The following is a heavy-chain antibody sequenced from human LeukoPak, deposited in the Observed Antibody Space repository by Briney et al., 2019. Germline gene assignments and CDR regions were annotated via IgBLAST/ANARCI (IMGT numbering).Heavy chain of an antibody. J-gene: IGHJ6*02. D-gene: IGHD4-17*01. V-gene: IGHV4-38-2*01. CDR2: IYHSGST. CDR1: GYSISSGYY. Sequence: PSETLSLTCAVSGYSISSGYYWGWIRQPPGKGLEWIGSIYHSGSTYYNPSLKSRVTISVDTSKNQFSLKLSSVTAADTAVYYCAMVTTSPYYYGMDVWGQGTTVTVSS. CDR3: AMVTTSPYYYGMDV.